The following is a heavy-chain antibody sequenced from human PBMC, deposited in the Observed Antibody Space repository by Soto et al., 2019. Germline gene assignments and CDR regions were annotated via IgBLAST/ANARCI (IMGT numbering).Heavy chain of an antibody. V-gene: IGHV3-30-3*01. CDR2: ISYDENKR. J-gene: IGHJ5*01. CDR1: GFTFRSYA. D-gene: IGHD5-18*01. CDR3: ARAMDTAMTSIDNWFDP. Sequence: QVQLVESGGGVVQPGRSLRLSCAASGFTFRSYAMHWVRQALGKGLEWVAVISYDENKRYYADSVKGRFTISRDNSKSTLYLQVNSLRAEDTAVYYCARAMDTAMTSIDNWFDPWGQGTLVTVSS.